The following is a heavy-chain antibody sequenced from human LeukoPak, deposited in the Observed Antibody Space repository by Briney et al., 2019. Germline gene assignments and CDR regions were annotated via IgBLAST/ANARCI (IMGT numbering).Heavy chain of an antibody. CDR2: IYDDNT. J-gene: IGHJ5*02. CDR3: AKVSDLAATSNWFDP. Sequence: PGGSLRLSCAASGFTVSAYAMAWVRQAPGKGLEWVSTIYDDNTYYADSVKGRFAISTDNSKNTLYLQMNSLRAEDTAVYYCAKVSDLAATSNWFDPWGQGTLVTVSS. CDR1: GFTVSAYA. D-gene: IGHD2-15*01. V-gene: IGHV3-23*01.